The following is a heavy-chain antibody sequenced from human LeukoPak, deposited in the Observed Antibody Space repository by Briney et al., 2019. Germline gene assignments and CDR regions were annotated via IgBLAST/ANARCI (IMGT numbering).Heavy chain of an antibody. CDR2: ISYDGSDK. D-gene: IGHD1-26*01. Sequence: GGSLRLSCAASGFTSSIYSMTWVRQAPGKGLEWVALISYDGSDKYFADSVKGRFSISRDNSQNTLYLQMNSLITEDTAIYYCAKDMRPYSGDRSFLFDQWGQGTLVIVSS. CDR3: AKDMRPYSGDRSFLFDQ. V-gene: IGHV3-30*18. CDR1: GFTSSIYS. J-gene: IGHJ4*02.